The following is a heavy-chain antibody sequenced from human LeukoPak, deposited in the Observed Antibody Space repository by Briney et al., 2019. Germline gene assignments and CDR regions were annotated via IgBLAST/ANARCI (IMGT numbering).Heavy chain of an antibody. J-gene: IGHJ4*02. Sequence: SETLSLTCTVSGGSISSSNWWSWVRQPPGKGLEWIGEIYHSGSTNYNPSLKSRVTISVDKSKNQFSLKLSSVTAADTAVYYCARVSSGATTVDYWGQGTLVTVSS. CDR2: IYHSGST. D-gene: IGHD1-26*01. V-gene: IGHV4-4*02. CDR3: ARVSSGATTVDY. CDR1: GGSISSSNW.